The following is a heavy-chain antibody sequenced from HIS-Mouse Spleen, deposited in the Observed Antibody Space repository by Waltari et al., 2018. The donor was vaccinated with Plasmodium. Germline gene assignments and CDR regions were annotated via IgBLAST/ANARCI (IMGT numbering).Heavy chain of an antibody. J-gene: IGHJ2*01. D-gene: IGHD6-13*01. CDR2: INEDGREK. V-gene: IGHV3-7*01. Sequence: EVQLVESGGGLVQPGGSLRLSCAASGFTFSSYWMSWVRQAPGKGVEWVGNINEDGREKYYVDSVKGRFTLSRDNAKNSLYLQMNSLRAEDTAVYYCASSWYWYFDLWGRGTLVTVSS. CDR3: ASSWYWYFDL. CDR1: GFTFSSYW.